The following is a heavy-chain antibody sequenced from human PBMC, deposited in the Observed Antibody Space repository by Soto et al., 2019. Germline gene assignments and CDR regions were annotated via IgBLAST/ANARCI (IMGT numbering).Heavy chain of an antibody. D-gene: IGHD1-1*01. V-gene: IGHV3-33*01. CDR2: IWYDGSNK. Sequence: VGSLRLSCAASGFTFSSYGMHWVRQAPGKGLEWVAVIWYDGSNKYYADSVKGRFTISRDNSKNTLYLQMNSLRAEDTAVYYCAREGTPGAFDYWGQGTLVTVSS. J-gene: IGHJ4*02. CDR3: AREGTPGAFDY. CDR1: GFTFSSYG.